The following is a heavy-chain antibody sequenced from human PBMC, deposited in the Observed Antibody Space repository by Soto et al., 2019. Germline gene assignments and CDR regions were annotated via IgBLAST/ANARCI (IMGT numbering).Heavy chain of an antibody. CDR1: GGSISSYY. CDR2: IYYSGST. V-gene: IGHV4-59*01. Sequence: QVQLQESGPGLVKPSETLSLTCTVSGGSISSYYWSWIRQPPGKGLEWIGYIYYSGSTNYNPSLKSRVTISVDTSKNQFSLTLSSVTAADTAVYYCARVPYSSSWYDWFDPWGQGTLVTVSS. D-gene: IGHD6-13*01. CDR3: ARVPYSSSWYDWFDP. J-gene: IGHJ5*02.